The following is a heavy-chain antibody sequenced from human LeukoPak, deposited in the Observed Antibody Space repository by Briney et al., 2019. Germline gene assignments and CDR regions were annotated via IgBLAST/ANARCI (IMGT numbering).Heavy chain of an antibody. Sequence: ASETLSLTCTVSGGSISSYYWSWIRQPPGKGLEWIGYIYYSGSTNYNPSLKSRVTISVDTSKNQFSLKLSSVTAADTAVYYCARHAPSIAAAIYYFDYWGQGTLVTVSS. V-gene: IGHV4-59*08. CDR1: GGSISSYY. J-gene: IGHJ4*02. D-gene: IGHD6-13*01. CDR3: ARHAPSIAAAIYYFDY. CDR2: IYYSGST.